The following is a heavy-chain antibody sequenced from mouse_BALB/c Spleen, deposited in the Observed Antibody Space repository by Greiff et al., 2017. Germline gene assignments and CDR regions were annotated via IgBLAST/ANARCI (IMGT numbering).Heavy chain of an antibody. CDR1: GFSFTDYG. V-gene: IGHV2-6-5*01. Sequence: QVQLKEPGPGLVAPSPSLSITCTVSGFSFTDYGVSWIRQPPGQGLEWLGVIWGGGSTYYNSALKSSLSISTDNSKSQVFLKMNSLQTDDTAMYYCARQDGNGWFEVWGAGTTVTVSA. CDR3: ARQDGNGWFEV. D-gene: IGHD2-1*01. CDR2: IWGGGST. J-gene: IGHJ1*01.